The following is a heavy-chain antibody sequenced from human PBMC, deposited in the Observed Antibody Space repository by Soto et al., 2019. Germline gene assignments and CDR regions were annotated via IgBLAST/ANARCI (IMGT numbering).Heavy chain of an antibody. V-gene: IGHV4-61*01. Sequence: SETLSLTCTVSGGSVSSGSYYWSWIRQPPGKGLEWIGYIYYSGSTNYNPSLKSRVTISVDTSKNQFSLKLSSVTAADTAVYYCARYKTYDSSGYSADYWGQGTLVTVSS. D-gene: IGHD3-22*01. J-gene: IGHJ4*02. CDR1: GGSVSSGSYY. CDR2: IYYSGST. CDR3: ARYKTYDSSGYSADY.